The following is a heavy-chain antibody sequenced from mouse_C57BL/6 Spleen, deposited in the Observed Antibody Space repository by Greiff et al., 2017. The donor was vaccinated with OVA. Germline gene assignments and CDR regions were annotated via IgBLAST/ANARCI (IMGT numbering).Heavy chain of an antibody. D-gene: IGHD2-4*01. CDR3: ARDGGLREYFDY. Sequence: EVKLMESGGGLVKPGGSLKLSCAASGFTFSSYAMSWVRQTPEKRLEWVATISDGGSYTYYPDNVKGRFTISRDNAKNNLYLQMSHLKSEDTAMYYCARDGGLREYFDYWGQGTTLTVSS. V-gene: IGHV5-4*01. CDR2: ISDGGSYT. J-gene: IGHJ2*01. CDR1: GFTFSSYA.